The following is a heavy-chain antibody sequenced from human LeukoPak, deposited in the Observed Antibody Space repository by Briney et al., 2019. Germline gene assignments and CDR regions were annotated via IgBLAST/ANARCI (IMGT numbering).Heavy chain of an antibody. J-gene: IGHJ5*02. V-gene: IGHV1-8*02. Sequence: ASVNVSCKASGYTFTTYDINWVRQAAGQGLAWMGWMNPHSGNAGYAQKFQGRVTMTRDTSISTAYMELSSLRSEDTAVYYCARIPHRVPHNWFDPWGQGTLVTVFS. CDR3: ARIPHRVPHNWFDP. CDR2: MNPHSGNA. D-gene: IGHD2-2*01. CDR1: GYTFTTYD.